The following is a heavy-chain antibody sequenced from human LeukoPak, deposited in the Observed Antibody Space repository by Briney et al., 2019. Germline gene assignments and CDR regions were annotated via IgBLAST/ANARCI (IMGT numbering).Heavy chain of an antibody. V-gene: IGHV4-59*08. CDR2: VYYTGIT. Sequence: SETLSLTCTVSGASIINYYWSWMRQPPGKGLEWIGHVYYTGITNYNPSLKSRVTISMDTSKNHFSLKLSSVTAADTAVYYCARHGYHSGSGTFYYFDPWGQGTLVTVSS. CDR1: GASIINYY. D-gene: IGHD3-10*01. CDR3: ARHGYHSGSGTFYYFDP. J-gene: IGHJ5*02.